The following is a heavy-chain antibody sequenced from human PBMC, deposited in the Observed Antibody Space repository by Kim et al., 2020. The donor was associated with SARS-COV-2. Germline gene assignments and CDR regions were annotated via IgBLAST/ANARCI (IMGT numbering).Heavy chain of an antibody. CDR3: AKDTSLSMIVVASFDH. V-gene: IGHV3-23*01. J-gene: IGHJ4*02. D-gene: IGHD3-22*01. CDR2: FSGSGIST. Sequence: GGSLRLSCVASGFTFSAHAMSWVRQAPGKGLEWVSVFSGSGISTYYADSVKGRFTISRDNSKNTVYLQMNSLRVDDTAIYYCAKDTSLSMIVVASFDHWGQGTLVTVSS. CDR1: GFTFSAHA.